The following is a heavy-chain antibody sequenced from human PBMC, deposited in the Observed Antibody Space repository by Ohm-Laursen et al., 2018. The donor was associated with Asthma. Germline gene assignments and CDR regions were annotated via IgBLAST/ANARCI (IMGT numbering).Heavy chain of an antibody. V-gene: IGHV3-21*01. Sequence: SLRLSCAASGYTFSRYSIHWVRQIPGKGLEWVASISTASTFIYYADPVRGQFTTSRDNARNSVYLQMNSLRAEDTALYYCARIGPEWELPGREYSLHHWGEGTLVTVSS. D-gene: IGHD1-26*01. CDR3: ARIGPEWELPGREYSLHH. CDR1: GYTFSRYS. J-gene: IGHJ1*01. CDR2: ISTASTFI.